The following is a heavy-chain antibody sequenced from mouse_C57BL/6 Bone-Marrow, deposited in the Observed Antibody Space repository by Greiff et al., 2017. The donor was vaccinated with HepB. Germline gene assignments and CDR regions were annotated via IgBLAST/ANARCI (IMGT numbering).Heavy chain of an antibody. V-gene: IGHV1-69*01. CDR1: GYTFTSYW. J-gene: IGHJ1*03. CDR2: IDPSDSYT. D-gene: IGHD1-1*01. CDR3: ARPITTVVGRWYFDV. Sequence: VKLQQPGAELVMPGASVKLSCKASGYTFTSYWMHWVKQRPGQGLEWIGEIDPSDSYTNYNQKFKGKSTLTVDKSSSTAYMQLSSLTSEDSAVYYCARPITTVVGRWYFDVWGTGTTVTVSS.